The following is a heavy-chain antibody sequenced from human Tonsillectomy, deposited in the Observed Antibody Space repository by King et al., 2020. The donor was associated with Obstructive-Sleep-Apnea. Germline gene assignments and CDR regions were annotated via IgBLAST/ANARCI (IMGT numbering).Heavy chain of an antibody. V-gene: IGHV3-7*01. J-gene: IGHJ4*02. CDR3: ARDVSTGAFDY. Sequence: VQLVESGGGLVQPGGSLILSCAACGFTFSAYWLSWVRQAPGKGLEWVASIKSDGSENYYVDSVKGRFTISRDNAKSSLYLQMNSLRAEDTTLYYCARDVSTGAFDYWGQGTLVTVSS. CDR2: IKSDGSEN. CDR1: GFTFSAYW. D-gene: IGHD1-1*01.